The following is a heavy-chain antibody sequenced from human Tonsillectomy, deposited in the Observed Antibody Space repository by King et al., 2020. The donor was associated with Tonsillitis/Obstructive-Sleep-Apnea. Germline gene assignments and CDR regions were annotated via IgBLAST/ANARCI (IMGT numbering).Heavy chain of an antibody. V-gene: IGHV3-15*01. CDR2: IKSKTDGGTT. CDR1: GFTFSNAW. D-gene: IGHD3-3*01. Sequence: VQLVESGGGLVKPGGSLRLSCAASGFTFSNAWMSWVRQAPGKGLEWVGRIKSKTDGGTTDYSAPVKGRFTISRDESKNTLYLHMNSLKTEDTAVYYCTTAPLEYDYCSGYYDADYWGRGTLVSVAS. CDR3: TTAPLEYDYCSGYYDADY. J-gene: IGHJ4*02.